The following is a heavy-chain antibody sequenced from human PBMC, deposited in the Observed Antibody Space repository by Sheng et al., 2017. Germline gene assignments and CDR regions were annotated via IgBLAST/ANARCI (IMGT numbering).Heavy chain of an antibody. CDR3: ASLVTTNYYYMDV. CDR2: IYYSGST. D-gene: IGHD4-4*01. CDR1: GGSISSYY. V-gene: IGHV4-59*01. Sequence: QVQLQESGPGLVKPSETLSLTCTVSGGSISSYYWSWIRQPPGKGLEWIGYIYYSGSTNYNPSLKSRVTISVDTSKNQFSLKLSSVTAADTAVYYCASLVTTNYYYMDVWGQGTTVTVSS. J-gene: IGHJ6*03.